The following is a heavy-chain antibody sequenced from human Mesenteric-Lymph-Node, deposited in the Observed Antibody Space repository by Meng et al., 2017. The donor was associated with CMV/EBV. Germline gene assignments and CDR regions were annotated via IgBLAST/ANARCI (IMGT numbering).Heavy chain of an antibody. J-gene: IGHJ4*02. CDR1: GFTFSSYS. V-gene: IGHV3-9*01. CDR2: ISWNSGSI. Sequence: SLKISCAASGFTFSSYSMNWVRQAPGKGLEWVSGISWNSGSIGYADSVKGRFTISRDNAKNSLYLQMNSLRAEDTALYYCAKDSRESSTSLGLDYWGQGTLVTVSS. CDR3: AKDSRESSTSLGLDY. D-gene: IGHD2-2*01.